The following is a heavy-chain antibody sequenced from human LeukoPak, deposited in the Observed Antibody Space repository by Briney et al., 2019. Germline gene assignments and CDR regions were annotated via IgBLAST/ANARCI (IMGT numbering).Heavy chain of an antibody. CDR1: GFTFSIYA. J-gene: IGHJ3*02. Sequence: GGSLRLSCAASGFTFSIYAMSWVRQAPGKGLEWVSAISGSGGTAYYADSVKGRFTISRDNSKNTLYLQMNSLRAEDTAVYYCAREGRITMVRGVKGNAFDIWGQGTMVTVSS. D-gene: IGHD3-10*01. CDR3: AREGRITMVRGVKGNAFDI. CDR2: ISGSGGTA. V-gene: IGHV3-23*01.